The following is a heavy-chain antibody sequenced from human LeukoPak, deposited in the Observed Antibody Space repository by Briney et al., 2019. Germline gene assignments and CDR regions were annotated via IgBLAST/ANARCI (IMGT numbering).Heavy chain of an antibody. CDR2: IIPIFGTA. D-gene: IGHD3-16*02. CDR3: ARYASVTFGGVIATTTSYFDY. Sequence: SVKVSCKASGYTFTSYGISWVRQAPGQGLEWMGGIIPIFGTANYAQKFQGRVTITADESTSTAYMELSSLRSEDTAVYYCARYASVTFGGVIATTTSYFDYWGQGTLVTVSS. J-gene: IGHJ4*02. V-gene: IGHV1-69*13. CDR1: GYTFTSYG.